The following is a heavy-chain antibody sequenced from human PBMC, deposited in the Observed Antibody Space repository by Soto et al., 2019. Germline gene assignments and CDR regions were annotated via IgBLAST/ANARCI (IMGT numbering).Heavy chain of an antibody. CDR1: GFIFSSYW. J-gene: IGHJ4*02. CDR2: INQDGSEK. V-gene: IGHV3-7*01. CDR3: ARVGGQQLIRFDY. Sequence: PGGSLRLSCAASGFIFSSYWMSWVRQAPGKGLEWVANINQDGSEKYYVDSVKGRFIISRDNAKNSLYLQMNSLRAEDTAVYYCARVGGQQLIRFDYWGQGTLVTVSS. D-gene: IGHD6-13*01.